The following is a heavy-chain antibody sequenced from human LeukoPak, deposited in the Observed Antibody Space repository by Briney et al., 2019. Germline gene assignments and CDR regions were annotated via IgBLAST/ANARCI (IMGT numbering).Heavy chain of an antibody. CDR3: ARDRRSSSWYVGLDY. D-gene: IGHD6-13*01. Sequence: PGGSLRLYCAASGFTVSSNYMSWVRQAPGKGLEWVSVICSGGSTYYADSVKGRFTISRDNSKNTLYLQMNSLRAEDTAVYYCARDRRSSSWYVGLDYWGQGTLVTVSS. CDR2: ICSGGST. CDR1: GFTVSSNY. V-gene: IGHV3-53*01. J-gene: IGHJ4*02.